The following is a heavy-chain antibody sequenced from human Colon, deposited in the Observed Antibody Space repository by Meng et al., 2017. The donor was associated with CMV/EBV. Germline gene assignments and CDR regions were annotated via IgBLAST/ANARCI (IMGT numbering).Heavy chain of an antibody. V-gene: IGHV3-11*04. J-gene: IGHJ4*02. D-gene: IGHD3-22*01. CDR2: IGSSGSTI. Sequence: GGSLRLSCAASGFTFSTYYMSWIRQAPGKGLVWVSYIGSSGSTIYYADSVKGRFTISRDNAKNSLYLQMNSLRVEDTAVYYCAREVHDSRGYSWDFWGQGTLVTVSS. CDR3: AREVHDSRGYSWDF. CDR1: GFTFSTYY.